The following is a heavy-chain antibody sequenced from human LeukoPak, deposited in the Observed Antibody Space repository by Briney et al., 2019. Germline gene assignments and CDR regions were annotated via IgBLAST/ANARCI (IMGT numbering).Heavy chain of an antibody. D-gene: IGHD2-2*01. CDR2: INSVGSST. Sequence: GGSLRLSCAASGFTFRNYWMHWVRQAPGKGLVWVSHINSVGSSTTYADSVKGRFTISRDNAKNTLYLQMNSLRAEDTGVYYCARDLTDCTSTRCYYGPVDCWGQGTLVTVSS. CDR1: GFTFRNYW. V-gene: IGHV3-74*01. CDR3: ARDLTDCTSTRCYYGPVDC. J-gene: IGHJ4*02.